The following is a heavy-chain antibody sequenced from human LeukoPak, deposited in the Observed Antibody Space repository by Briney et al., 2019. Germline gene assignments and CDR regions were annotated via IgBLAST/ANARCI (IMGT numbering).Heavy chain of an antibody. D-gene: IGHD6-19*01. J-gene: IGHJ4*02. Sequence: GGSLRLSCAASGFTFSNYWMSWVRQAPGKGLEWVANIKPDGSEKTYVDSVKGRFTISRDNAKNSLYLQMDSLRAEDTAVYYCATVWLTAPYFDYWGQGTLVTVSS. CDR1: GFTFSNYW. V-gene: IGHV3-7*01. CDR3: ATVWLTAPYFDY. CDR2: IKPDGSEK.